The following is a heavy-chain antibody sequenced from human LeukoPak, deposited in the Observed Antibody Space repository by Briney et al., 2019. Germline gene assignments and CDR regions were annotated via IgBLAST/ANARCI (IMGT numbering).Heavy chain of an antibody. CDR2: IYTSGST. Sequence: PSETLSLTCTVSGGSISSGNYWSWIRQPAGKGLEWIGRIYTSGSTNYNPSLKSRVTISVDTSKNQFSLKLSSVTAADTAVYYCAGGESGMNDYGDYSYMDVWGKGTTVTVSS. D-gene: IGHD4-17*01. CDR1: GGSISSGNY. V-gene: IGHV4-61*02. J-gene: IGHJ6*03. CDR3: AGGESGMNDYGDYSYMDV.